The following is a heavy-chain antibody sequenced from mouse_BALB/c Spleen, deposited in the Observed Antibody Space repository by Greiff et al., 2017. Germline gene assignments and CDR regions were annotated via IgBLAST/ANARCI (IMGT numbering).Heavy chain of an antibody. CDR2: ISYSGST. D-gene: IGHD1-1*01. V-gene: IGHV3-2*02. CDR1: RYPIPRYFP. CDR3: AGSTVVYFDD. Sequence: VQLQESGPGPVKPSPPLSPPRPLPRYPIPRYFPSNWIPQFPGNKLEWMGYISYSGSTSYNPSLKSRIAITRDTSQNQFFLQLNSVTTEDTAKYYCAGSTVVYFDDWGQGTTLTVSS. J-gene: IGHJ2*01.